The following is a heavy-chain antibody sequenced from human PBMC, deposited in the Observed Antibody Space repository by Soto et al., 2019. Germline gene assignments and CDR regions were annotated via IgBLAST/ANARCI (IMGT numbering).Heavy chain of an antibody. Sequence: GASVKVSCKASGYTFTSYGISWVRQAPGQGLEWMGWISAYNGNTNYAQKLQGRVTMTTDTSTSTAYMELRSLRSDDTAVYYCAMSGIAAAGTGRYYYYGMDVWGQGTTVTAP. CDR1: GYTFTSYG. J-gene: IGHJ6*02. D-gene: IGHD6-13*01. V-gene: IGHV1-18*04. CDR3: AMSGIAAAGTGRYYYYGMDV. CDR2: ISAYNGNT.